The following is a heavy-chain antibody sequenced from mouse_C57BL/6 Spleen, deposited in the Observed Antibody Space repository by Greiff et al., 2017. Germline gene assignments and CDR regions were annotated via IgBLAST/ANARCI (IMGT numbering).Heavy chain of an antibody. CDR2: IYPRSGNT. Sequence: VQLQESGAELARPGASVKLSCKASGYTFTSYGISWVKQRTGQGLEWIGEIYPRSGNTYYNEKFKGKATLTADKSSSTAYMELRSLTSEDSAVYFCAKRDAIYYSNYVSYIDVWGTGTTVTVSS. D-gene: IGHD2-5*01. J-gene: IGHJ1*03. CDR1: GYTFTSYG. V-gene: IGHV1-81*01. CDR3: AKRDAIYYSNYVSYIDV.